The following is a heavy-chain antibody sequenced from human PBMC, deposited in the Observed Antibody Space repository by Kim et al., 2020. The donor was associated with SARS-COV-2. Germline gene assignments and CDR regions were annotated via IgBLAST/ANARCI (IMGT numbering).Heavy chain of an antibody. CDR2: IYYSGST. J-gene: IGHJ4*02. D-gene: IGHD3-3*01. CDR1: GGSISSGGYY. V-gene: IGHV4-31*03. Sequence: SETLSLTCTVSGGSISSGGYYWSWIRQHPGKGLEWIGYIYYSGSTYYNPPLKSRVTISVDTSKNQFSLKLSSVTAADTAVYYCARARRITLFGVVTHFDYWGQGTLVTVSS. CDR3: ARARRITLFGVVTHFDY.